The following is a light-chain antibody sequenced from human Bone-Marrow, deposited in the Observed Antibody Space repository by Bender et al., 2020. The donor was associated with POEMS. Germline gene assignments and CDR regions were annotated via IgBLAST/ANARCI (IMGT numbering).Light chain of an antibody. V-gene: IGLV2-11*01. CDR3: CSYAGDYIYV. Sequence: QSALTQPRSVSGSPGQSVTISCSGSTSDVGGYNYVSWYQQHPGKAPKLLIYDVKKRPSGVPDRLSGSKSGNTASLTISGLQAEDEADYYCCSYAGDYIYVFGTGTKVTVL. J-gene: IGLJ1*01. CDR2: DVK. CDR1: TSDVGGYNY.